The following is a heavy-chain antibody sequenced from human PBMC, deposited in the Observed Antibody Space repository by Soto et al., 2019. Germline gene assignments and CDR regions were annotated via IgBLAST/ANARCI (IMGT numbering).Heavy chain of an antibody. CDR2: IYYSGST. Sequence: PSETLSLTCTVSGGSISSYYWSWIRQPPGKGLEWIGYIYYSGSTNYNPSLKSRVTISVDTSKNQFSLKLSSVTAADTAVYYCAKGRGDFQHWGQGILVTVSS. CDR1: GGSISSYY. CDR3: AKGRGDFQH. J-gene: IGHJ1*01. D-gene: IGHD3-10*01. V-gene: IGHV4-59*01.